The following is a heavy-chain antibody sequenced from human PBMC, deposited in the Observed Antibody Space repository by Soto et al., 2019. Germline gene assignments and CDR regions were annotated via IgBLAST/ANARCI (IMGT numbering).Heavy chain of an antibody. V-gene: IGHV4-31*03. CDR3: ARGGPGFGELRWFDP. CDR1: GGSISSGGYY. J-gene: IGHJ5*02. Sequence: QVQLQESGPGLVKPSQTLSLTCTVSGGSISSGGYYWSWIRQHPGKGLEWIGYIYYSGSTYYNPSLKSRVTSSVDTSKNQFSLKLSSVTAADTAVYYCARGGPGFGELRWFDPWGQGTLVTVSS. CDR2: IYYSGST. D-gene: IGHD3-10*01.